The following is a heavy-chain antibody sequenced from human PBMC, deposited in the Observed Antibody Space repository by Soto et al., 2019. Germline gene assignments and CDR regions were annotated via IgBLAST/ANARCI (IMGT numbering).Heavy chain of an antibody. CDR1: GGSISSTNW. D-gene: IGHD6-19*01. CDR2: IDHSGST. J-gene: IGHJ4*02. V-gene: IGHV4-4*02. CDR3: VRDSGNGWKDY. Sequence: QVQLQESGPGLVKPSGTLSLTCAVSGGSISSTNWWNWVRQPPGKGLEWIGEIDHSGSTNYNPSHKSRVTLSVDTPKNPFSLKLSSVTAPDTAVYYCVRDSGNGWKDYWGQGTLVTVSS.